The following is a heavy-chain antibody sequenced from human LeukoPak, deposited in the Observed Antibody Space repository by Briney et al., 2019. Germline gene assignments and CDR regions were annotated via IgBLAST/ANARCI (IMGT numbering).Heavy chain of an antibody. V-gene: IGHV3-74*01. D-gene: IGHD2-8*01. CDR1: GFTFSSYW. J-gene: IGHJ4*02. CDR2: INTDGSST. Sequence: GGSLRLSCAASGFTFSSYWMHWVRQAPGKGLVWVSRINTDGSSTSYADSVKGRFTISRDNAKNTLYLQMNSLRAEDTAVYYCARLIGYCTNGVCPEDYWGQGTLVTVSS. CDR3: ARLIGYCTNGVCPEDY.